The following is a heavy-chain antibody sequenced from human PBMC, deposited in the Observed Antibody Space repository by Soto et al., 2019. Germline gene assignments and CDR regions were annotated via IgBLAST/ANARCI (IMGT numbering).Heavy chain of an antibody. CDR2: IYYSGST. Sequence: PSETLSLTCTVSGGSISSGDYYWRWIRQPPWKGLEWIGYIYYSGSTYYNPSLKSRVTISVDTSKNQFSLKLSSVTAADTAVYYCARDLRWCSSTSCYSGYYYYGMDVWGQGXTVTVYS. D-gene: IGHD2-2*01. J-gene: IGHJ6*02. V-gene: IGHV4-30-4*01. CDR3: ARDLRWCSSTSCYSGYYYYGMDV. CDR1: GGSISSGDYY.